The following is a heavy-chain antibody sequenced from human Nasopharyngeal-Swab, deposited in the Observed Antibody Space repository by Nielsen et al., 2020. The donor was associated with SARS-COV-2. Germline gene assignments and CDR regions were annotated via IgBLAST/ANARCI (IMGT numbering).Heavy chain of an antibody. CDR2: IYYTGIT. J-gene: IGHJ6*02. CDR3: ARLNYDFGGLYGVDV. D-gene: IGHD3-3*01. CDR1: GGSISSHSYY. V-gene: IGHV4-39*01. Sequence: SETLSLTCTVSGGSISSHSYYWAWIRKPPGKGPERIGHIYYTGITHYNPSLRSRVATSVDTSKNQFSLELRSVTAADTGVYFCARLNYDFGGLYGVDVWGQGTTVTVSS.